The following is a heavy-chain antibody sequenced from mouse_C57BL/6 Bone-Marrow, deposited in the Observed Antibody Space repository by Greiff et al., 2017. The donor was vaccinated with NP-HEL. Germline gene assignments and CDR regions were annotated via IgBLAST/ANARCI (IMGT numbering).Heavy chain of an antibody. V-gene: IGHV1-64*01. D-gene: IGHD1-1*01. J-gene: IGHJ2*01. Sequence: QVQLQQSGAELVKPGASVKLSCKASGYTFTSYWMHWVKQRPGQGLEWIGMIHPNSGSTNYNEKFKSKATLTVDKSSSTAYMQLSSLTSEDSAVYYCAREITTVVPREDYWGQGTTLTVSS. CDR3: AREITTVVPREDY. CDR2: IHPNSGST. CDR1: GYTFTSYW.